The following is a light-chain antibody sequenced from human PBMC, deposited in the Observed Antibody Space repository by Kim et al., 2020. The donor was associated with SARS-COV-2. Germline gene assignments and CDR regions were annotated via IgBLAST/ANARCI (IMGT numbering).Light chain of an antibody. CDR2: LNSDGSH. J-gene: IGLJ3*02. CDR1: SGHSSYA. V-gene: IGLV4-69*01. CDR3: QTWGTAR. Sequence: QLVLTQSPSASASLGASVKLTCTLSSGHSSYAIAWHQQQPEKGPRYLMKLNSDGSHSKGDGIPDRFSGSSSGAERYLTISSLQSEDEADYYCQTWGTARFGGGTQLTVL.